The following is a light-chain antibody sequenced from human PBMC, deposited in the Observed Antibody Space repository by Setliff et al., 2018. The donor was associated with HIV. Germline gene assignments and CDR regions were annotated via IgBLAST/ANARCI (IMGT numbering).Light chain of an antibody. V-gene: IGLV2-14*02. CDR2: EVT. J-gene: IGLJ1*01. CDR3: SSFTNTYALDV. Sequence: QSALAQPASVSGSPGQSITIPCTGTNSDVGNYDLVSWYQQHPDKAPKLIIYEVTKRASGISTRFSGSKSGNTASLTISGLRAEDEADYYCSSFTNTYALDVFGTGTKVTVL. CDR1: NSDVGNYDL.